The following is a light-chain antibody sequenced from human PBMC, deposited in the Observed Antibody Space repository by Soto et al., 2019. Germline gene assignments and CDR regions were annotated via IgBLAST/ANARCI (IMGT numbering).Light chain of an antibody. J-gene: IGLJ3*02. V-gene: IGLV2-8*01. Sequence: QSVLTQPPSVSAAPGQKVTISCSGSSSNIGKNYVSWYQQLPGTVPKVIIYEVSKWPSGVPDRFSGSKSGNTASLTVSGLQAEDEADYYCSSYAGDNKWVFGGGTKLTVL. CDR1: SSNIGKNY. CDR2: EVS. CDR3: SSYAGDNKWV.